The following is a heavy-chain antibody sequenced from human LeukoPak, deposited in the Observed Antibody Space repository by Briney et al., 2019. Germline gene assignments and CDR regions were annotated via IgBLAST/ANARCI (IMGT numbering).Heavy chain of an antibody. CDR2: ILSKTDGGTA. Sequence: GGSLRLSCAASGLTFSNAWMTWVRRAPGKGLEWVGRILSKTDGGTADYAAPVKGRFTISRDDSKDTMYLQMNSLKSEDTAAYYCTTQRAGAFDYWGQGTLVTVSS. J-gene: IGHJ4*02. CDR1: GLTFSNAW. V-gene: IGHV3-15*01. D-gene: IGHD3-10*01. CDR3: TTQRAGAFDY.